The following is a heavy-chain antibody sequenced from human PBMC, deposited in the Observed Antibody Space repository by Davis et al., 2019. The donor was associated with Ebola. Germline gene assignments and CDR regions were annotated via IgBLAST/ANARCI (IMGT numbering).Heavy chain of an antibody. CDR1: EYRFANYW. D-gene: IGHD6-13*01. CDR2: IYPGDSDT. Sequence: GESLKISCKGSEYRFANYWIGWVRQTPGKGLEWMGMIYPGDSDTRYSPSFQGQVIISADQSISTAYLQWNSLQASDTAVYYCARPWAAAAQGPFDYWGQGTLVTVSS. CDR3: ARPWAAAAQGPFDY. J-gene: IGHJ4*02. V-gene: IGHV5-51*01.